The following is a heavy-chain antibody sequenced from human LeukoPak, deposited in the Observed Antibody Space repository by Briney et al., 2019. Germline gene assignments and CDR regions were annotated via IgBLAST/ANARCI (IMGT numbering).Heavy chain of an antibody. CDR3: ARGRGGSSSSPLWFDP. Sequence: SETLSLTCTVSGGSISSYYWSWIRQPAGKGLQWIGRIYTSGSTNYNPSLKSRVTMSVDTSKNQFSLKLSSVTASDTAVYYCARGRGGSSSSPLWFDPWGQGTLVTVSS. CDR2: IYTSGST. D-gene: IGHD6-6*01. CDR1: GGSISSYY. J-gene: IGHJ5*02. V-gene: IGHV4-4*07.